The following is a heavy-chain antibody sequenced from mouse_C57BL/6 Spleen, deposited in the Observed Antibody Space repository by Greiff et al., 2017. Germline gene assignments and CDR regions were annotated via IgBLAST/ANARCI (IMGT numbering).Heavy chain of an antibody. CDR2: INPNNGGT. Sequence: EVKLQESGPELVKPGASVKIPCKASGYTFTDYNMDWVKQSHGKSLEWIGDINPNNGGTIYNQKFKGKATLTVDKSSSTAYMELRSLTSEDTAVYYCARDDGYWFAYWGQGTLVTVSA. D-gene: IGHD2-3*01. CDR3: ARDDGYWFAY. V-gene: IGHV1-18*01. CDR1: GYTFTDYN. J-gene: IGHJ3*01.